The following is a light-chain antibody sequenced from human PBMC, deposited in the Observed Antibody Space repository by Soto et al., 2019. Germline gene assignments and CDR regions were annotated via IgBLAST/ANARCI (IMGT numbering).Light chain of an antibody. V-gene: IGLV3-1*01. CDR1: KLGDKY. Sequence: SYELTQPPSVSVSPGQTASITCSGDKLGDKYASWYQQKPGQSPVVVIYQDRKRPSGIPERFSGSNSGNTVTLTISGTQAMDEADYYCQAWDSKTVVFGGGTKLTVL. CDR3: QAWDSKTVV. CDR2: QDR. J-gene: IGLJ2*01.